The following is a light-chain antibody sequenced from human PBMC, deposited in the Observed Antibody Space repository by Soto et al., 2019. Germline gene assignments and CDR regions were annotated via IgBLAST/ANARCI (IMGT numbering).Light chain of an antibody. J-gene: IGKJ4*01. V-gene: IGKV3-15*01. CDR3: QQYNNCVT. CDR1: QRISSN. CDR2: GAS. Sequence: EIVMTQTPATLSVSPGERATHSCRASQRISSNLVCYQQKPGQTPRLLIYGASSTATGITARFSGSGSRTEFTLTINGLQSEDFAVYYCQQYNNCVTFDGRTKVVI.